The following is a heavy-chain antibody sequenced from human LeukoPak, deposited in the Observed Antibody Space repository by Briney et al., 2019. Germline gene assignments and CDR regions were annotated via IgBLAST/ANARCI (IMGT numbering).Heavy chain of an antibody. Sequence: SETLSLTCTVSGGSISSYYWSWIRQPPGKGLEWIGYISYSGSTNYNPSLKSRVTISVDTSKNQFSLKLSSVTAADTAVYYCARKQGYYYGSGSFYPGNWFDPWGQGTLVTVSS. CDR3: ARKQGYYYGSGSFYPGNWFDP. J-gene: IGHJ5*02. D-gene: IGHD3-10*01. V-gene: IGHV4-59*08. CDR1: GGSISSYY. CDR2: ISYSGST.